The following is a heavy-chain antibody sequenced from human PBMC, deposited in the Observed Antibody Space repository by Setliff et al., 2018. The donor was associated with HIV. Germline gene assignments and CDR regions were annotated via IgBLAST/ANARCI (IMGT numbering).Heavy chain of an antibody. CDR3: ARGSLLGYFDWLFPD. V-gene: IGHV1-2*02. J-gene: IGHJ4*02. CDR1: GGTFGSYA. D-gene: IGHD3-9*01. Sequence: ASVKVSCKASGGTFGSYAISWVRQAPGQGLEWMGWINPNSGGTNYAQKFQGRVTMTRDTSISTAYMELSRLRSDDTAVYYCARGSLLGYFDWLFPDWGQGTLVTVSS. CDR2: INPNSGGT.